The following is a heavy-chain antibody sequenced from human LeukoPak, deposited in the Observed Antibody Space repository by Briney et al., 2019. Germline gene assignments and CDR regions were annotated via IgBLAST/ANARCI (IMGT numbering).Heavy chain of an antibody. V-gene: IGHV3-21*01. CDR3: ARDPYSGSLYGYYYYYMDV. Sequence: GGSLRLSCAASGFTFSTYSMNWVRQAPGKGLEWVSSITGSSSHLYYADSMKGRFTISRDNAKNSLYLQMDSLRAEGTAVYYCARDPYSGSLYGYYYYYMDVWGKGTTVTVSS. CDR2: ITGSSSHL. CDR1: GFTFSTYS. J-gene: IGHJ6*03. D-gene: IGHD1-26*01.